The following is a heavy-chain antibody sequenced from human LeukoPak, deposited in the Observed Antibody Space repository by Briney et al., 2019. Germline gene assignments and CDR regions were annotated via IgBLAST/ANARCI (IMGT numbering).Heavy chain of an antibody. J-gene: IGHJ4*02. CDR2: ITGSGDVT. CDR1: GFTFSEYA. CDR3: VKDYRGSEVMFEY. Sequence: GSLRLSCVASGFTFSEYAMSWVRQAPGKGLEWVSGITGSGDVTWYADSVRGRFTISRDNSKNTLYLQMNGLRAEDTAVYYCVKDYRGSEVMFEYWGPGTVVTVSS. D-gene: IGHD3-16*01. V-gene: IGHV3-23*01.